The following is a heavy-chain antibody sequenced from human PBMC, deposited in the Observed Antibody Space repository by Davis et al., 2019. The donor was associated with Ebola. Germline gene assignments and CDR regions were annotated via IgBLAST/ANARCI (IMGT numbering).Heavy chain of an antibody. D-gene: IGHD1-26*01. CDR1: GFTFSSYT. CDR3: AKDRSSGSYDDYYMDV. J-gene: IGHJ6*03. CDR2: ISDGGRNI. Sequence: LSLTCAASGFTFSSYTMNWVRQAPGKGLEWVSTISDGGRNIHYADSVKGRFTISRDNSKNTLYLQMNSLRAEDTAVYYCAKDRSSGSYDDYYMDVWGKGTTVTVSS. V-gene: IGHV3-23*01.